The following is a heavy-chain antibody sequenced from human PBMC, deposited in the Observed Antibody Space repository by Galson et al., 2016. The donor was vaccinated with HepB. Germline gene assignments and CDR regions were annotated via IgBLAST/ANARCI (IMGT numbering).Heavy chain of an antibody. D-gene: IGHD3-22*01. CDR2: IYHSGRT. J-gene: IGHJ3*01. CDR3: ARDSYFDSSGDFYDVFDS. V-gene: IGHV4-59*11. CDR1: GGSIKSPY. Sequence: SETLSLTCTVSGGSIKSPYWSWIRQPPGKGLEWIGYIYHSGRTNSNPSLKSRVTISIDTSKNQFSMKLNSLTAADTAAYYCARDSYFDSSGDFYDVFDSCGQGTMVTFSS.